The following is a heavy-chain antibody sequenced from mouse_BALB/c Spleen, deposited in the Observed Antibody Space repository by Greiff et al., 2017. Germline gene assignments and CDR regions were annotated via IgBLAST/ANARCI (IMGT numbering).Heavy chain of an antibody. CDR2: ILPGSGST. CDR1: GYTFSSYW. CDR3: ARSGWYFDV. Sequence: VQLQQSGAELMKPGASVKISCNATGYTFSSYWIEWVKQWPGHGLEWIGEILPGSGSTNYNEKFKGKATFTADTSSNTAYMQLSSLTSEDSAVYYCARSGWYFDVWGAGTTVTVSS. J-gene: IGHJ1*01. V-gene: IGHV1-9*01.